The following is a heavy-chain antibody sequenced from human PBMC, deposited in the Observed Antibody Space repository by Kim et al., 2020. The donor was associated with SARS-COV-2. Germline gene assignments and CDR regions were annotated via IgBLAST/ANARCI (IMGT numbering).Heavy chain of an antibody. D-gene: IGHD1-26*01. CDR1: GYSFTSYW. V-gene: IGHV5-10-1*01. CDR2: IDPSDSYT. CDR3: ARHEDSAERREDFDY. Sequence: GESLKISCKGSGYSFTSYWISWVRQMPGKGLEWMGRIDPSDSYTNYSPSFQGHVTISADKSISTAYLQWSSLKASDTAMYYCARHEDSAERREDFDYWGQGTLVTVSS. J-gene: IGHJ4*02.